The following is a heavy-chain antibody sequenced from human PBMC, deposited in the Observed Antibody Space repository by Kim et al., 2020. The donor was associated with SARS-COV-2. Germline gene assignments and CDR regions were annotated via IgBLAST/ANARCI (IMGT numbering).Heavy chain of an antibody. CDR1: GFTFSSYG. V-gene: IGHV3-30*18. Sequence: GGSLRLSCAASGFTFSSYGMHWVRQAPGKGLEWVAVISYDGSNKYYADSVKGRFTISRDNSKNTLYLQMNSLRAEDTAVYYCANQGGWYYYYGMDVWGQGTTVTVSS. J-gene: IGHJ6*02. CDR3: ANQGGWYYYYGMDV. D-gene: IGHD6-19*01. CDR2: ISYDGSNK.